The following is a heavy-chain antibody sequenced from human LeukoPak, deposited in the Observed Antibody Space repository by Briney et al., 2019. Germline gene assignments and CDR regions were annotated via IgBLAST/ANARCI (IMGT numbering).Heavy chain of an antibody. CDR3: ARQSGSYYDTRGYFDY. Sequence: PSETLSLTCTVSGGSISSDYWSWMRQPPGKGLEWIGYIYYSGSTNYNPSLKSRVTISVDTSKNQFSLKLSSVTAADTAVYYCARQSGSYYDTRGYFDYWGQGTLVTVSS. J-gene: IGHJ4*02. D-gene: IGHD1-26*01. V-gene: IGHV4-59*01. CDR2: IYYSGST. CDR1: GGSISSDY.